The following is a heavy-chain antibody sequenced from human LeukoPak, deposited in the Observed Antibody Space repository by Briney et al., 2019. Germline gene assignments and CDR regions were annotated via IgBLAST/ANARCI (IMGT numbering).Heavy chain of an antibody. Sequence: PGGSLRLSCAASGFTFSSYAMSWVRQAPGKGLEWVSGISGNGGSTYYADSVKGRFTISRDNSTNTRYLQINSLRAAETAVSYWAKSSAGKMAYWGQGALVPVSS. CDR3: AKSSAGKMAY. CDR1: GFTFSSYA. J-gene: IGHJ4*02. V-gene: IGHV3-23*01. CDR2: ISGNGGST. D-gene: IGHD5-24*01.